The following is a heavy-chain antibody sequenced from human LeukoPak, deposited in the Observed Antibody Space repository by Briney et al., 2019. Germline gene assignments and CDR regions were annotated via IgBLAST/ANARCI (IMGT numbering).Heavy chain of an antibody. V-gene: IGHV3-30-3*01. CDR1: GFTFSHYP. Sequence: GGSLRLSCAASGFTFSHYPIHWVRQAPGKGLEWVAVISPGGSNKYYADSVEGRFTISRDNSKNTLYLQMSSLRPEDTAVYYCAREMKLRFLEWSQGSDYWGQGTLVTVSS. D-gene: IGHD3-3*01. CDR3: AREMKLRFLEWSQGSDY. J-gene: IGHJ4*02. CDR2: ISPGGSNK.